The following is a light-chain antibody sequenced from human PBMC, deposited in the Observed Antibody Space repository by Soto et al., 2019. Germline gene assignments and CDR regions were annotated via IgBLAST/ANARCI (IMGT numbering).Light chain of an antibody. CDR2: KVS. CDR1: QSLVYSDGIAY. J-gene: IGKJ5*01. V-gene: IGKV2-30*01. Sequence: DVVMTQSPLSLPVTLGQPASISCRSNQSLVYSDGIAYFSWFQQRPGRSPRRLIYKVSKRDSGVPARFSSGGSGTDFELKIIRVEGEDVGVYYCMQVIHWLIFGQGTRLEIK. CDR3: MQVIHWLI.